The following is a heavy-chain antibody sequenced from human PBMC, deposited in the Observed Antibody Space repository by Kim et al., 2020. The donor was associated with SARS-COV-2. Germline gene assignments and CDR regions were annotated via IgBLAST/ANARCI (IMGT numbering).Heavy chain of an antibody. V-gene: IGHV3-48*03. Sequence: GGSLRLSCAASGFTFSSYEMNWVRQAPGKGLEWISYISSSGSTIYYADSVKGRFTISRDNAKNSLYLQMNSLRAEDTAVYYCARDRVTIFGVAIHYYGMDVWGQGTTVTVSS. CDR2: ISSSGSTI. J-gene: IGHJ6*02. CDR1: GFTFSSYE. D-gene: IGHD3-3*01. CDR3: ARDRVTIFGVAIHYYGMDV.